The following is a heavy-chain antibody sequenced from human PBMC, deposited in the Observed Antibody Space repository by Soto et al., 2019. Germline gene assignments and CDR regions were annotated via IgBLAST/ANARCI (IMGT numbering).Heavy chain of an antibody. CDR2: MSPSGSGI. Sequence: QVRLVESGGGLVKPGGSLRLSCVASGFTFTDHYMSWIRQAPGKGLEWIAYMSPSGSGISYADSANGRFTISRDNARNTVYLQMNTLRAEDTTVYYCASTARLVDYWGQGTLVTVSS. V-gene: IGHV3-11*01. CDR1: GFTFTDHY. D-gene: IGHD4-17*01. CDR3: ASTARLVDY. J-gene: IGHJ4*02.